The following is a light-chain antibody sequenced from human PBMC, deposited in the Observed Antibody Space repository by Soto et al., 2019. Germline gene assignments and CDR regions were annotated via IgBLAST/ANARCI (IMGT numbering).Light chain of an antibody. CDR1: QSVSGSY. CDR3: QQYGDSPRT. CDR2: GAS. J-gene: IGKJ1*01. Sequence: EIVLTQSPGALSLSPGEGATLSCRASQSVSGSYLAWYQQKPGQAPRLLIYGASSRATGIPDRFSGSGSGTDFSLTISTLEPEDSAVYYCQQYGDSPRTFGQGTKVEI. V-gene: IGKV3-20*01.